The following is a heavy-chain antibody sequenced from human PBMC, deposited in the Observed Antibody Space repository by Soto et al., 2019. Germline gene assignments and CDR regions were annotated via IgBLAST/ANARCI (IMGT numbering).Heavy chain of an antibody. V-gene: IGHV3-33*03. J-gene: IGHJ3*01. Sequence: LRLSCAASGFSFSSYGMHWVRQAPGKVLDWVAVIWYDGSNKYYAESVKGRFTISRDNSKNTLYVQMNSLTVEDTAVYYCARAQYTGSYFDACDVWGQGTMGTVSS. CDR3: ARAQYTGSYFDACDV. CDR2: IWYDGSNK. D-gene: IGHD1-26*01. CDR1: GFSFSSYG.